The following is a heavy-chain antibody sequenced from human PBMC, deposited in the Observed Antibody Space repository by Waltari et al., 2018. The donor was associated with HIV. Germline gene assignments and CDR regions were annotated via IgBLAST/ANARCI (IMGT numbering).Heavy chain of an antibody. CDR2: TYYVGPT. CDR3: ARKIPEGHAFDS. D-gene: IGHD2-2*01. V-gene: IGHV4-38-2*01. CDR1: GYSLTNGYY. J-gene: IGHJ4*02. Sequence: QVQLQESGPGPVKPSETLSLTCGVSGYSLTNGYYWGWIRQPPGKGLEWIGSTYYVGPTHDNPSLKSRVTISVDTSKNQFSLKVTSVTAADTAGYYCARKIPEGHAFDSWGQGTLVTVSS.